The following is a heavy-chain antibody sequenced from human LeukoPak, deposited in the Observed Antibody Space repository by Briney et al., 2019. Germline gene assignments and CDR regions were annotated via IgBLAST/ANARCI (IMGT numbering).Heavy chain of an antibody. J-gene: IGHJ4*02. Sequence: PGGSLRLSCAASGFTVSSNYMRWVRQAPGKGLEWVSVIYSGGSTYYADSVKGRFTISRHNSKNTLYLQMNSLRAEDTAVYYCARGLIAVAGMLLDYWGQGTLVTVSS. V-gene: IGHV3-53*04. CDR3: ARGLIAVAGMLLDY. D-gene: IGHD6-19*01. CDR2: IYSGGST. CDR1: GFTVSSNY.